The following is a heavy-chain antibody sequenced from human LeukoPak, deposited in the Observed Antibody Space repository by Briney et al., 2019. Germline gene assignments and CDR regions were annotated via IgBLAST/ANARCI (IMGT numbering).Heavy chain of an antibody. CDR1: GFTFSTYW. V-gene: IGHV3-74*01. J-gene: IGHJ4*02. CDR2: INNDGIST. CDR3: ARAPTHSDYGDY. Sequence: GGSLRLSCAASGFTFSTYWMHWVRQAPGKGLVWVSRINNDGISTNYADSVKGRFTISRDNAKNTLYLQMTSLRVDDTAVYYCARAPTHSDYGDYWGQGTLVTVSS. D-gene: IGHD5-18*01.